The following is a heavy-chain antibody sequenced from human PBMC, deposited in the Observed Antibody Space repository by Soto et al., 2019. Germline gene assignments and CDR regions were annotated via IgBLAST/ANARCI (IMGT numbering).Heavy chain of an antibody. D-gene: IGHD4-4*01. CDR3: EQHYSNYVILY. V-gene: IGHV1-69*01. CDR2: HIPIFGTA. J-gene: IGHJ4*02. Sequence: SVNCSGKEFGVTFSSYAISWVRQAPVQGLEWMGGHIPIFGTAHYAQKSQGRVKITADESTRTAYMELSSLRSKDTDVYYFEQHYSNYVILYWGQATLVTVSS. CDR1: GVTFSSYA.